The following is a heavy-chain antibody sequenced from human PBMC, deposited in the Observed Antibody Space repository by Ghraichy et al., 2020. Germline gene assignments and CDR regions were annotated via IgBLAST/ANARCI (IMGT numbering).Heavy chain of an antibody. D-gene: IGHD5-18*01. CDR3: ARAAGAGYGTYDAFDI. Sequence: GSLRLSCAASGFTFSDYYMSWIRQAPGKGLEWVSYISSSGTTIYYADSLKGRFTISRDNAKNSLYLQMNSLRAEDTAVYYCARAAGAGYGTYDAFDIWGQGTMVTVSS. CDR2: ISSSGTTI. CDR1: GFTFSDYY. J-gene: IGHJ3*02. V-gene: IGHV3-11*01.